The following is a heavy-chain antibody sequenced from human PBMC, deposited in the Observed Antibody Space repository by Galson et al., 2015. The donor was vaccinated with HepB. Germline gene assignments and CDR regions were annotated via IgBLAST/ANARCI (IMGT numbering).Heavy chain of an antibody. D-gene: IGHD6-13*01. V-gene: IGHV3-48*02. J-gene: IGHJ4*02. CDR1: GFTFANYA. CDR2: ISSSGDTI. Sequence: SLRLSCAASGFTFANYAMDWVRQAPRKGLEWISYISSSGDTIYYADSVKGRFTISRDNAKNSLYLQMNSLRDEDTAVYYCATYEQQLNYFDYWGQGTLVTVSS. CDR3: ATYEQQLNYFDY.